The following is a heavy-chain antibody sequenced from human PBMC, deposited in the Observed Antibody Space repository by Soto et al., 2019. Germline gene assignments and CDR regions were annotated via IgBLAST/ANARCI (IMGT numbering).Heavy chain of an antibody. D-gene: IGHD5-12*01. J-gene: IGHJ4*02. CDR3: ARGELATIAYLDC. CDR1: GGTFGSST. Sequence: QVQLVQSGAEVKKPGSSVKVSCKASGGTFGSSTISWVRQAPGQGLEWMGGITPVFGAPNYAQKFQGRVTITADKSTSTAYMELRSLRSEDTAMYYCARGELATIAYLDCWGQGTQVTVSS. CDR2: ITPVFGAP. V-gene: IGHV1-69*06.